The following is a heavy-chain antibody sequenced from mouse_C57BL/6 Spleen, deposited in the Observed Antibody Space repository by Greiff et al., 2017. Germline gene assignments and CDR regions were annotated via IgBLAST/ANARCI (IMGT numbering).Heavy chain of an antibody. D-gene: IGHD3-2*02. J-gene: IGHJ3*01. CDR3: TSDSSCYRPRFAY. CDR1: GFNIKDYY. Sequence: EVQLQQSGAELVRPGASVKLSCTASGFNIKDYYMHWVKQRPEQGLEWIGRIDPEDGDTEYAPKFQGKATMTADTSSNTAYLQLSSLTAEDTAVYYCTSDSSCYRPRFAYWGQGTLVTVSA. V-gene: IGHV14-1*01. CDR2: IDPEDGDT.